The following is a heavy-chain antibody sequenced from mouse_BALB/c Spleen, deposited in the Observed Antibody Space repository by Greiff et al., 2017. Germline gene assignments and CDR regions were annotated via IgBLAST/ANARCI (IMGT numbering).Heavy chain of an antibody. J-gene: IGHJ2*01. D-gene: IGHD2-2*01. CDR3: ARGGGYDS. V-gene: IGHV1-19*01. CDR2: VNPYNGGT. CDR1: GYTFTDYY. Sequence: EVQLQESGPELVKPGASVKMSCKASGYTFTDYYMDWVKQSHGESFEWIGRVNPYNGGTSYNQKFKGKATLTVDKSSSTAYMELNSLTSEDSAVYYCARGGGYDSWGQGTTLTVSS.